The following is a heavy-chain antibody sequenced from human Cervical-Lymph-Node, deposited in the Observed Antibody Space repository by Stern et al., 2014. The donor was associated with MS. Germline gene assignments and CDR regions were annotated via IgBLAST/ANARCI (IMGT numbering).Heavy chain of an antibody. D-gene: IGHD1-26*01. CDR2: LYGDDEK. CDR1: GFSLTTSGVG. J-gene: IGHJ5*02. Sequence: QITLKESGPTLVKPTQTLTLTCDFSGFSLTTSGVGVGWIRQPPGKALEWLALLYGDDEKRYSPSLKNRLSIITDTAKNQVVLTMTNMDPVDTGTYYCAHRSTSVAGAWASWGQGILVVVSS. CDR3: AHRSTSVAGAWAS. V-gene: IGHV2-5*02.